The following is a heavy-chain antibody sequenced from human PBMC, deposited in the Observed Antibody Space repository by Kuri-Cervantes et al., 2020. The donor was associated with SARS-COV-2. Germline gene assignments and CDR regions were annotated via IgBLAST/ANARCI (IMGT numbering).Heavy chain of an antibody. CDR1: GGSISSGSYY. D-gene: IGHD1-26*01. J-gene: IGHJ4*02. Sequence: SCTVSGGSISSGSYYWSWIRRPAGKGLEWIGRIYTSGSTNYNPSLKSRVTISVDTSKNQFSLKLSSVTAADTAVYYCARGRSGSYLGYWGQGTLVTVSS. V-gene: IGHV4-61*02. CDR3: ARGRSGSYLGY. CDR2: IYTSGST.